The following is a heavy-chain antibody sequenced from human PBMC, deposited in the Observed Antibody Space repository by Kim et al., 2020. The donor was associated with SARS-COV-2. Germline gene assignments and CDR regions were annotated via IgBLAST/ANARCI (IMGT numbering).Heavy chain of an antibody. CDR1: GASISSSDYF. J-gene: IGHJ4*02. Sequence: SETLSLTCTVSGASISSSDYFWSWIRQHPGKGLEWIGYIYYTGNTYYNPSLKSRVTISADTSKNQFSLNLSPVTAADTALYYCAGSRVLTPLGGFDYWGQGTLVHVSP. V-gene: IGHV4-31*03. CDR2: IYYTGNT. CDR3: AGSRVLTPLGGFDY. D-gene: IGHD3-16*01.